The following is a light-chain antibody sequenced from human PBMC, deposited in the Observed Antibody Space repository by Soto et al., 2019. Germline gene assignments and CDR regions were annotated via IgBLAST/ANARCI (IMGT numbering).Light chain of an antibody. J-gene: IGKJ1*01. CDR3: QQSYSTPPWT. Sequence: DIQLTQSPSSLSASVGDKVTITCRASQSIRSYLNWVQQKPGKAPKLLIYDASSLQTGVPSRLSGSGSGTDFSLTISSLQPEDFATYYCQQSYSTPPWTFGQGTKVEIK. CDR2: DAS. CDR1: QSIRSY. V-gene: IGKV1-39*01.